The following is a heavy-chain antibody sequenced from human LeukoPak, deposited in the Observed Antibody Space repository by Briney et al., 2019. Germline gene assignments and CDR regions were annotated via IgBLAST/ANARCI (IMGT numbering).Heavy chain of an antibody. CDR1: GFTFSSYG. Sequence: GGSLRLSCSASGFTFSSYGMHWVRQAPGKGLEYVSGISNKGGSTYYADSVKGRFTISRDNSKNTLYLQMNSLRAEDTAVFYCARERRVATSDYFYGMDVWGQGTTVTVSS. D-gene: IGHD5-12*01. CDR3: ARERRVATSDYFYGMDV. CDR2: ISNKGGST. J-gene: IGHJ6*02. V-gene: IGHV3-64*04.